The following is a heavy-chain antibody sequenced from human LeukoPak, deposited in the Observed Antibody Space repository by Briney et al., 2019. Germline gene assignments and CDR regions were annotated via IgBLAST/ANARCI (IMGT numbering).Heavy chain of an antibody. J-gene: IGHJ6*02. CDR2: IYYSGST. V-gene: IGHV4-59*08. CDR1: GGSISSYY. CDR3: ARHADIRGWFGELLFSYGMDV. Sequence: PSETLSLTCTVSGGSISSYYWSWIRQPPAKGLEWIGYIYYSGSTNYNPSLKSRVTISVDTSKNQFSLKLSSVTAADTAVYYCARHADIRGWFGELLFSYGMDVWGQGTTVTVSS. D-gene: IGHD3-10*01.